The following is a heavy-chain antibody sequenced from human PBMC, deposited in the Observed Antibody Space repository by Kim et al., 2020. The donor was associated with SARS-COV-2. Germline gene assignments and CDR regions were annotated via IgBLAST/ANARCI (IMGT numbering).Heavy chain of an antibody. V-gene: IGHV1-3*01. Sequence: YTPGFQGRVTITRDTSKSTVYMELNSLKSEDTAVYYCAKSGSSPPGNWFDSWGQGALVTVSS. D-gene: IGHD2-15*01. J-gene: IGHJ5*01. CDR3: AKSGSSPPGNWFDS.